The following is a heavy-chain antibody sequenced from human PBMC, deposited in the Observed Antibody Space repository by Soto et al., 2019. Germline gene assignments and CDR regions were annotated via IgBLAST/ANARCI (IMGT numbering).Heavy chain of an antibody. CDR1: GFTFSSYA. CDR2: ISGSGGST. Sequence: PGGSLRLSCAASGFTFSSYAMSWVRQAPGKGLEWVSAISGSGGSTYYADSVKGRFTISRDNSKNTLYLQMNSLRAEDTAVYYCASLVGDYYGSGSYLTDVWGKGTTVTVSS. CDR3: ASLVGDYYGSGSYLTDV. V-gene: IGHV3-23*01. D-gene: IGHD3-10*01. J-gene: IGHJ6*04.